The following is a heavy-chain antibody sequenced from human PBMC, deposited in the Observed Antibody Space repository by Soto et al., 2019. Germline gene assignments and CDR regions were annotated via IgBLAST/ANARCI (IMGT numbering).Heavy chain of an antibody. CDR2: IWCDGSNK. CDR1: GFTFSSYG. J-gene: IGHJ4*02. Sequence: QVQLVESGGGVVQPGRSLRLSCAASGFTFSSYGMHWVRQAPGKGLEWVAVIWCDGSNKYYADSVKGRFTISRDNSKNTLYLQMNSLRAEDTAVYYCASAYYYDSSGLFDYWGQGTLVTVSS. D-gene: IGHD3-22*01. V-gene: IGHV3-33*01. CDR3: ASAYYYDSSGLFDY.